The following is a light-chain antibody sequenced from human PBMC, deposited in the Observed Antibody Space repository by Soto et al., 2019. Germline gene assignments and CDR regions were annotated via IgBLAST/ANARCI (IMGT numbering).Light chain of an antibody. CDR2: DAS. J-gene: IGKJ4*01. V-gene: IGKV1-5*01. Sequence: DIQMTHSPSTLSASVLYIVTITCRASQSISSWLAWYQQKPGKAPKLLIFDASSLESGTPSRFSGRRSGTQFTLTINGLQPDDFATYYCQQYDNYKPLTFGGGIKVDIK. CDR3: QQYDNYKPLT. CDR1: QSISSW.